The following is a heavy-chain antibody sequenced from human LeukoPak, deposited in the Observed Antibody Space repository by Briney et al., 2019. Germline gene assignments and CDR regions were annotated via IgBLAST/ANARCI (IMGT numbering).Heavy chain of an antibody. Sequence: PSETLSLTCTVSGGSISGSISSYYWNWIRQPPGKGLEWIGYIYYSGSTNYNPSLKSRVTISVDTSKNQFSLKLSSVTAADTAVYCCARTGGSFYFYYYMDVWGTGTTVTVSS. D-gene: IGHD1-26*01. CDR2: IYYSGST. CDR1: GGSISGSISSYY. J-gene: IGHJ6*03. V-gene: IGHV4-61*05. CDR3: ARTGGSFYFYYYMDV.